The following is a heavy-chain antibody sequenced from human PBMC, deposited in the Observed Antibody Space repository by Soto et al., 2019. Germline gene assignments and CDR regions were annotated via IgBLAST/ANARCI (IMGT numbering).Heavy chain of an antibody. Sequence: EVHLEESGGGPVEPGGSLRLSCAASGFTLSNAWMNWVRHTPGRGREWVGRIKSRSDGRTPDYGAPVKGRFTISRDDSLNTVYLQMNSLTAEDTGVYYCTTDTRRISVFGVPWDSWGQGTLVTVSS. J-gene: IGHJ4*02. D-gene: IGHD3-3*01. CDR3: TTDTRRISVFGVPWDS. CDR1: GFTLSNAW. V-gene: IGHV3-15*01. CDR2: IKSRSDGRTP.